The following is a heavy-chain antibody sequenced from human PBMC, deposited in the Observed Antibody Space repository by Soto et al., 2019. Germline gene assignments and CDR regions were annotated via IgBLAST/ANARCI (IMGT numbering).Heavy chain of an antibody. V-gene: IGHV1-2*02. CDR3: ARGSFTAARPLEC. D-gene: IGHD6-6*01. J-gene: IGHJ4*02. CDR1: GYTFTGYY. CDR2: INPNSGGT. Sequence: QVQLVQSGAEVKKPGASVKLSCKASGYTFTGYYMHWVRQAPGQGLEWMGWINPNSGGTNYAHKFQGRVTMTRDTTISTAYMELSSLRSDDRAVYYFARGSFTAARPLECWGQGTLVTDSS.